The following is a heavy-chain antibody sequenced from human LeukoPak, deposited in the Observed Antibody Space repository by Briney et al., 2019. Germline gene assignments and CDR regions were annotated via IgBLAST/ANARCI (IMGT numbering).Heavy chain of an antibody. CDR1: GGSISSATYY. CDR2: IYTSGST. V-gene: IGHV4-61*02. CDR3: ARTTEGGYTYNYFYYYYMDV. J-gene: IGHJ6*03. D-gene: IGHD5-18*01. Sequence: SETLSLTCTVSGGSISSATYYWNWIRQPAGKGLEWIGRIYTSGSTNYNPSLKSRISISVDTSKNQFSLKLSSVTAADTAVYYCARTTEGGYTYNYFYYYYMDVWGKGTTVTISS.